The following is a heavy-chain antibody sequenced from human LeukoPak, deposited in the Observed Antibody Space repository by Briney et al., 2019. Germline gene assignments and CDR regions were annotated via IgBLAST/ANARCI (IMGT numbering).Heavy chain of an antibody. CDR1: GFTFSSYS. V-gene: IGHV3-21*01. D-gene: IGHD3-9*01. CDR2: ISSSSSYI. Sequence: GGSLRLSCAASGFTFSSYSMNWVRQAPGKGLEWVSSISSSSSYIYYADSVKGRFTISRDNAKNSLHLQMNSLRAEDTAVYYCARDSVDFDWLFYYFDYWGQGTLVTVSS. J-gene: IGHJ4*02. CDR3: ARDSVDFDWLFYYFDY.